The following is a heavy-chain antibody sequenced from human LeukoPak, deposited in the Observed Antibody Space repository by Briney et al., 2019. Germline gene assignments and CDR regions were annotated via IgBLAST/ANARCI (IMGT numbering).Heavy chain of an antibody. J-gene: IGHJ6*02. V-gene: IGHV4-59*01. D-gene: IGHD3-3*01. CDR3: ARDSRNDFWSGYYKTLYYYYGMDV. Sequence: SETLSLTCTVSGGSISSYYWSWIRQPPGKGLEWIGYIYYSGSTNYNPSLKSRVTISVDTSKNQFSLKLSSVTAADTAVYYCARDSRNDFWSGYYKTLYYYYGMDVWGQGTTVTVSS. CDR1: GGSISSYY. CDR2: IYYSGST.